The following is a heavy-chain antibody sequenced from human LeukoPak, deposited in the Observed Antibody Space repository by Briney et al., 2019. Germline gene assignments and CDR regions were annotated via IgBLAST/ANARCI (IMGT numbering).Heavy chain of an antibody. CDR2: IYHSGGT. J-gene: IGHJ4*02. CDR3: ARLAGGWYGGY. CDR1: GVSISSGGYS. Sequence: SETLSLTCAVSGVSISSGGYSWSWIRQPPGKGLEWIGYIYHSGGTNYNPSLKSRVTISVDKSKNQFSLKLSSVIAADTAVYYCARLAGGWYGGYWGQGTLVTVSS. V-gene: IGHV4-30-2*01. D-gene: IGHD6-19*01.